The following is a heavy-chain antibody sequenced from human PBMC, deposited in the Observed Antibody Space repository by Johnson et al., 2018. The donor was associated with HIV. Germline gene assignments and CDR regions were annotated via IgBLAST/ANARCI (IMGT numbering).Heavy chain of an antibody. Sequence: QVQLVESGGGVVQPGGSLRLSCAGSGFTFSSYGMHWVRQAPGKGLEWVSFIRYDGSDKHYADSVKGRFTISRDNSKSTLYLQMNSLRAEDTAVYYCANDFWSGSGIWGQGTMVTVSS. J-gene: IGHJ3*02. D-gene: IGHD3-3*01. CDR3: ANDFWSGSGI. CDR2: IRYDGSDK. V-gene: IGHV3-30*02. CDR1: GFTFSSYG.